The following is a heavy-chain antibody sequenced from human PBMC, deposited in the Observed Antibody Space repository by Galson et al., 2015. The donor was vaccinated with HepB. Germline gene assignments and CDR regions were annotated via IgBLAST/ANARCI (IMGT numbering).Heavy chain of an antibody. D-gene: IGHD6-19*01. Sequence: QSGAEVKKPGESLRISCKGSGYSFTSYWISWVRQMPGKGLEWMGRIDPSDSYTNYSPSFQGHVTISADKSISTAYLQWSSLKASDTAMYYCARHFAAVAHDRPFDYWGQGTLVTVSS. CDR3: ARHFAAVAHDRPFDY. J-gene: IGHJ4*02. CDR1: GYSFTSYW. CDR2: IDPSDSYT. V-gene: IGHV5-10-1*01.